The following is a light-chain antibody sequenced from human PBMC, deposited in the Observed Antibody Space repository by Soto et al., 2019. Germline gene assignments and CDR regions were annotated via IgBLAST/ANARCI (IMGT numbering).Light chain of an antibody. CDR1: QTISSY. J-gene: IGKJ2*01. V-gene: IGKV1-39*01. CDR3: QQSFRTPHT. CDR2: AAS. Sequence: DIQMTQSPASLSASVGDRVSITCRASQTISSYLNWYQQKPGAAPKLLIYAASTLQSGVPSRFSGSGFGTDYTLTISSLQPADFAVYYCQQSFRTPHTFGQGTKLEIE.